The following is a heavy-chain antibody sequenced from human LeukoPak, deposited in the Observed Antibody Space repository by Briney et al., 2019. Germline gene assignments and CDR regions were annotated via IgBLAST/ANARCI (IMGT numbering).Heavy chain of an antibody. CDR3: ARDKVAGRNWFDP. Sequence: SETLSLTCTVSGDSISSGDYYWSWIRQSPGMGLEWIGYMYYSGYTRYNPSLRSRVTISVDRAKNQFSLKLTSVSTADTAIYYCARDKVAGRNWFDPWGQGILVTVSS. D-gene: IGHD6-19*01. CDR1: GDSISSGDYY. V-gene: IGHV4-61*08. J-gene: IGHJ5*02. CDR2: MYYSGYT.